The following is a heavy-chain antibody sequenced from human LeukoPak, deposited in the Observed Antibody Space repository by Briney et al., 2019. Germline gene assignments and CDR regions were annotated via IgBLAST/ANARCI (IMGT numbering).Heavy chain of an antibody. CDR3: ARSFGSGSYLSQYFLDY. D-gene: IGHD3-10*01. Sequence: PSETLSLTCTVSGDSISSYYWAWIRQSPGKGLEWIGYIYYSGSTNYNPSLKSRVTISVDTSKNQFSLRLNSVAAADTAMYYCARSFGSGSYLSQYFLDYWGQGTLVTVSS. CDR1: GDSISSYY. V-gene: IGHV4-59*01. CDR2: IYYSGST. J-gene: IGHJ4*02.